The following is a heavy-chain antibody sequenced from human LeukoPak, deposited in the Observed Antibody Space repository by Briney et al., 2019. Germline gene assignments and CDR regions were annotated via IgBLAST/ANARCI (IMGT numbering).Heavy chain of an antibody. J-gene: IGHJ5*02. V-gene: IGHV1-18*01. D-gene: IGHD2-2*01. Sequence: ASVKVSCKASGYTFTSYGISWVRQAPGQGLEWMGWISAYNGNTNYAQKLQGRVTMTTDTSTSTAYMELRSLRSDDTAVYYCAREGPPYCSSTSCDDNWFDPWGQRTLVTVSS. CDR1: GYTFTSYG. CDR3: AREGPPYCSSTSCDDNWFDP. CDR2: ISAYNGNT.